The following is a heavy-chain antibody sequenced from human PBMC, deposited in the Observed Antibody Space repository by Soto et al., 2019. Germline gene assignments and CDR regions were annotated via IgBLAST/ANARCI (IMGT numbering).Heavy chain of an antibody. Sequence: SETLSLTCGVSGDSITTYKWWTWVRQTPGKGLEWIGEIYDSGNTRYNPSLKSRVTISKDTSKNELSLKLNSVTVADTAAYYCATCQLGEYYYAMDIWGQGTTVTVSS. D-gene: IGHD7-27*01. CDR1: GDSITTYKW. V-gene: IGHV4-4*02. J-gene: IGHJ6*02. CDR3: ATCQLGEYYYAMDI. CDR2: IYDSGNT.